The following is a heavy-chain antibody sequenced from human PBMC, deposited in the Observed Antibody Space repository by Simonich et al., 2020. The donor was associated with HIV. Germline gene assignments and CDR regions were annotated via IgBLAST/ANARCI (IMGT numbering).Heavy chain of an antibody. Sequence: QVQLQQWGAGLLKPSETLSLPCAVYGGSFSGYYWSWIRQPPGKGLEWIGENNHSGSTNYNPSLKSRVTISVDTSKNQFSLKLSSVTAADTAVYYCARLTAGGLGEYFQHWGQGTLVTVSS. CDR1: GGSFSGYY. CDR2: NNHSGST. CDR3: ARLTAGGLGEYFQH. J-gene: IGHJ1*01. D-gene: IGHD6-13*01. V-gene: IGHV4-34*01.